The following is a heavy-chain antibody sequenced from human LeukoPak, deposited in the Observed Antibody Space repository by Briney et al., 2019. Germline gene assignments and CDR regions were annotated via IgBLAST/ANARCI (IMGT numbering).Heavy chain of an antibody. J-gene: IGHJ6*03. V-gene: IGHV3-23*01. CDR3: ARFAAGGSYYYYMDV. CDR1: GFTFSSYA. D-gene: IGHD3-10*01. Sequence: GGSLRLSCAASGFTFSSYAMSWVRQAPGKGLEWVSGISGSGGRTYYADSVKGRFTISRDNAKNSLYLQMNSLRADDTAVYYCARFAAGGSYYYYMDVWGKGTTVTVSS. CDR2: ISGSGGRT.